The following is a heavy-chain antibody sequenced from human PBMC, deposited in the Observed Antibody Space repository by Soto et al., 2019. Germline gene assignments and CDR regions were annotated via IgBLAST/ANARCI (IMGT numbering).Heavy chain of an antibody. CDR3: ARDGVEQQLAYGMDV. D-gene: IGHD6-13*01. Sequence: GGSLRLSCAASGFTFSSYAMHWVRQAPGKGLEWVAVISYDGSNKYYAGSVKGRFTISRDNSKNTLYLQMNSLRAEDTAVYYCARDGVEQQLAYGMDVWGQGTTVTVSS. J-gene: IGHJ6*02. CDR1: GFTFSSYA. CDR2: ISYDGSNK. V-gene: IGHV3-30-3*01.